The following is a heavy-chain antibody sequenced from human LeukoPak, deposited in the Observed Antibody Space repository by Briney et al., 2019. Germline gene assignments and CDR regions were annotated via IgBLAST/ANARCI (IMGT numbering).Heavy chain of an antibody. J-gene: IGHJ4*02. V-gene: IGHV3-30*02. Sequence: GGSLRLSCAASGFTFSSYGMHWVRQAPGKGLEWVAFIRYDGSNKYYADSVKGRFTISRDNSKNTLYLQMNSLRAEDTAVYYCAKDKGQYQLPLLLFDYWGQGTLVTASS. CDR1: GFTFSSYG. CDR2: IRYDGSNK. CDR3: AKDKGQYQLPLLLFDY. D-gene: IGHD2-2*01.